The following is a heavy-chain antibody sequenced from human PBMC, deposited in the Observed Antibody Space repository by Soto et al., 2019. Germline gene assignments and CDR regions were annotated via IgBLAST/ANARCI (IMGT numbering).Heavy chain of an antibody. CDR2: ISSSGAST. CDR3: ARGYDFWSGYYYPYGMDV. Sequence: GGSLRLSCAASGFTFSSYAMTWVRQAPGKGLEWVSTISSSGASTYYADSVEGRFTISRDNSKNTLYLQMNSLRAEDTAVYYCARGYDFWSGYYYPYGMDVWGQATTVTVSS. CDR1: GFTFSSYA. D-gene: IGHD3-3*01. V-gene: IGHV3-23*01. J-gene: IGHJ6*02.